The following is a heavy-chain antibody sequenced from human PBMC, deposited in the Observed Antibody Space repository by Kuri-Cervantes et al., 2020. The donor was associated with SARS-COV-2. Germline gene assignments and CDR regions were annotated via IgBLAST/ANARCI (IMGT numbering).Heavy chain of an antibody. Sequence: GESLRLSCAASGFTFSSYAMSWVRQAPGKGLEWVSAISGSGGSTYYADSVKGRFTISRDNAKNSLYLQMNSLRAEDTAVYYCAREVYCSSTSCYSLPGWFDPWGQGTLVTVSS. CDR2: ISGSGGST. CDR1: GFTFSSYA. D-gene: IGHD2-2*01. CDR3: AREVYCSSTSCYSLPGWFDP. V-gene: IGHV3-23*01. J-gene: IGHJ5*02.